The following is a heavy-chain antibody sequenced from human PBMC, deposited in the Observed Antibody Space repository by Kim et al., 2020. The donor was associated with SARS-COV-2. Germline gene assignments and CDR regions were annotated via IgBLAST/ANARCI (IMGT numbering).Heavy chain of an antibody. V-gene: IGHV3-74*01. Sequence: GGSLRLSCAASGITFSGYWLHWVRQGREKGLVWVARINFDGSRTSYADSVKGRFTISRDNAKNMLYLQMDSLRVEDTAVYYCARDGAGGHFYMYWGQGTLVTVSS. D-gene: IGHD3-10*01. CDR3: ARDGAGGHFYMY. J-gene: IGHJ4*02. CDR1: GITFSGYW. CDR2: INFDGSRT.